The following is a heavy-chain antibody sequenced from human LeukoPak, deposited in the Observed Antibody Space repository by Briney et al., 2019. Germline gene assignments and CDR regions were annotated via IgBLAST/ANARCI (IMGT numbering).Heavy chain of an antibody. J-gene: IGHJ4*02. CDR3: ARPNQDFWSGYYSGYFDY. V-gene: IGHV3-21*01. D-gene: IGHD3-3*01. CDR2: ISSSSSYI. CDR1: GFTFSSSA. Sequence: GGSLRLSCAASGFTFSSSAMHWVRQAPGKGLEWVSSISSSSSYIYYADSVKGRFTISRDNAKNSLYLQMNSLRAEDTAVYYCARPNQDFWSGYYSGYFDYWGQGTLVTVSS.